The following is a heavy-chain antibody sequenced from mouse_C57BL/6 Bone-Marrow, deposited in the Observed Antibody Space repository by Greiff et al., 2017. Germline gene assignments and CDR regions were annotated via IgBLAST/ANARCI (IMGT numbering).Heavy chain of an antibody. V-gene: IGHV14-2*01. CDR2: IDPEDGET. D-gene: IGHD3-2*02. CDR3: ARDSSGTFDY. CDR1: GFNIKDYY. J-gene: IGHJ2*01. Sequence: VHVKQSGAELVKPGASVKLSCTASGFNIKDYYMHWVKQRTEQGLEWIGRIDPEDGETKYAPKFQGKATITADTSSNTAYLQLSSRTSEDTAGYYCARDSSGTFDYWGQGTTLTVSS.